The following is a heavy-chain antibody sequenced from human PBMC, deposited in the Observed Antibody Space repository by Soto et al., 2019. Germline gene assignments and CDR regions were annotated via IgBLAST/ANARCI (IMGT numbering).Heavy chain of an antibody. V-gene: IGHV3-74*01. CDR3: ARGGVDGYKETRYYYYGMDV. CDR1: GFTFSSYW. CDR2: INSDGSSR. D-gene: IGHD5-12*01. Sequence: LRLSCAASGFTFSSYWMHWVRQAPGKGLVWVSRINSDGSSRSYADSVKGRITISRDNAKNTLYLQMNSLRAEDTTVYYCARGGVDGYKETRYYYYGMDVWGQGTTVTAP. J-gene: IGHJ6*02.